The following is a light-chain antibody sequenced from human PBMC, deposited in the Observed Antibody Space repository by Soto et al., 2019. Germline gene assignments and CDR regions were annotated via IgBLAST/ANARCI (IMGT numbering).Light chain of an antibody. J-gene: IGLJ2*01. CDR1: RSNIGAGYD. CDR2: EVS. CDR3: SSYTSSSTLVV. V-gene: IGLV1-40*01. Sequence: QSVLTQPPSVSGAPGQRVTISCTGTRSNIGAGYDVHWYQQIPGTAPKLMIYEVSNRPSGVSNRFSGSKSGNTASLTISGLQAEDEADYYCSSYTSSSTLVVFGGGTKLTVL.